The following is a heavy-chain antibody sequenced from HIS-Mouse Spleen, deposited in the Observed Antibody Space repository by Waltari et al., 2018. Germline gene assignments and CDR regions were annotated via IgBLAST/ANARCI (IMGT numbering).Heavy chain of an antibody. J-gene: IGHJ2*01. D-gene: IGHD6-13*01. CDR2: IYYSGST. CDR1: GGSISSSSYY. CDR3: AREIPYSSSWYDWYFDL. V-gene: IGHV4-39*07. Sequence: QLQLQESGPGLVKPSETLSLTCTVSGGSISSSSYYWCWIRHPPGKGLEWSGSIYYSGSTYYNPALKSRVTISVDTSKNQFSLKLSSVTAADTAVYYCAREIPYSSSWYDWYFDLWGRGTLVTVSS.